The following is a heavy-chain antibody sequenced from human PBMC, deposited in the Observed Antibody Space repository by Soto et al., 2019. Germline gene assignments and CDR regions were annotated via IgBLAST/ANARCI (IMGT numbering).Heavy chain of an antibody. J-gene: IGHJ6*02. CDR1: GFTFSSYA. CDR2: ISGSGGST. Sequence: VGSLRLSCAASGFTFSSYAMSWVRQAPGKGLEWVSAISGSGGSTYYADSVKGRFTISRDNSKNTLYLQMNSLRAEDTAVYYCAKGGDIVLMVYAIDYYYYGMDVWGQGTTVTVPS. CDR3: AKGGDIVLMVYAIDYYYYGMDV. D-gene: IGHD2-8*01. V-gene: IGHV3-23*01.